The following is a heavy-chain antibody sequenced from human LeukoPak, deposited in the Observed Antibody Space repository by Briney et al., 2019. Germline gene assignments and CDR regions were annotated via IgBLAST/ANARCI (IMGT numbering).Heavy chain of an antibody. Sequence: PGGSLRLSCAASGFTSSNYAMHWVRQAPGKGLEWVAVISYDGFNKYYSDSVKGRFTISRDNSKNTLNLQMNSLRAEDTAVYYCVRDRTGTYTLDYWGQGTLVTVSS. CDR2: ISYDGFNK. D-gene: IGHD3-10*01. CDR3: VRDRTGTYTLDY. V-gene: IGHV3-30-3*01. J-gene: IGHJ4*02. CDR1: GFTSSNYA.